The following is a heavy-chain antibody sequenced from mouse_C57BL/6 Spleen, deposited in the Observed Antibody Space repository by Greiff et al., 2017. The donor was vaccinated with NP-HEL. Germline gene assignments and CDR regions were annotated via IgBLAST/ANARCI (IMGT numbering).Heavy chain of an antibody. D-gene: IGHD1-1*01. V-gene: IGHV2-5*01. CDR2: IWRGGST. CDR1: GFSLTSYG. Sequence: QVQLQQSGPGLVQPSQSLSITCTVSGFSLTSYGVHWVRQSPGKGLEWLGVIWRGGSTDYNAAFMSRLSITKDNSKSQVFFKMNSLQADDTAIYYCAKNPPYYYGSSSWYFDVWGTGTTVTVSS. J-gene: IGHJ1*03. CDR3: AKNPPYYYGSSSWYFDV.